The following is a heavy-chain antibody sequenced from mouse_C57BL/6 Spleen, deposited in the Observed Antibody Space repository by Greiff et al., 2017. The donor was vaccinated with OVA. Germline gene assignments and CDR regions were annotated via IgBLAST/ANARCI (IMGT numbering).Heavy chain of an antibody. CDR3: ARPYSNYERSLAY. D-gene: IGHD2-5*01. Sequence: EVKVVESGGGLVKPGGSLKLSCAASGFTFSDYGMHWVRQAPEKGLEWVAYISSGSSTIYYADTVKGRFTISRDNAKNTLFLQMTSLRSEDTAMYYCARPYSNYERSLAYWGQGTLVTVSA. J-gene: IGHJ3*01. CDR2: ISSGSSTI. V-gene: IGHV5-17*01. CDR1: GFTFSDYG.